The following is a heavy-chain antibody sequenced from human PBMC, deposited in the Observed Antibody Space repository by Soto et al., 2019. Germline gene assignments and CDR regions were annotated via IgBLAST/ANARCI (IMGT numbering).Heavy chain of an antibody. V-gene: IGHV4-31*03. Sequence: SETLSLTCTVSGGSISSGGYYWSWIRQHPGKGLEWIGYIYYSGSTYYNPSLKSRVTISVDTSKNQFSLKLSSVAAADTAVYYCARGTYCGGDCYSDYFDYWGQGTLVTVSS. D-gene: IGHD2-21*02. CDR3: ARGTYCGGDCYSDYFDY. J-gene: IGHJ4*02. CDR1: GGSISSGGYY. CDR2: IYYSGST.